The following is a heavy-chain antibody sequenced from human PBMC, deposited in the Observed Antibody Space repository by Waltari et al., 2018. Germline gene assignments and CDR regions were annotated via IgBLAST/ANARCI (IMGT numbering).Heavy chain of an antibody. V-gene: IGHV3-43*01. CDR1: GFTFDDYT. D-gene: IGHD6-19*01. Sequence: EVQLVESGGVVVQPGGSLRLSCAASGFTFDDYTMHWVRQAPGKGLEWVSLISWDGGSTYYADSVKGRFTISRDNSKNSLYLQMNSLRTEDTALYYCAKDMYGSGWYDYWGQGTLDTVSS. CDR2: ISWDGGST. CDR3: AKDMYGSGWYDY. J-gene: IGHJ4*02.